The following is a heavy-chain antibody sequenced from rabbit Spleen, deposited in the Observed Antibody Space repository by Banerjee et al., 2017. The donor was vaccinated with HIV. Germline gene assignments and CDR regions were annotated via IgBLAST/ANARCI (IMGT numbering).Heavy chain of an antibody. CDR2: IYTSSGNT. V-gene: IGHV1S40*01. J-gene: IGHJ4*01. CDR1: GLDFSSCYY. CDR3: ARARYGGNGGYAYGMGL. D-gene: IGHD6-1*01. Sequence: QSLEESGGDLVKPGASLTLTCTASGLDFSSCYYMCWVRQAPGKGLEWIGCIYTSSGNTYYASWAKGRFTVSITSSTTVTLQMTSQTAADTATYFCARARYGGNGGYAYGMGLWGPGTLVTVS.